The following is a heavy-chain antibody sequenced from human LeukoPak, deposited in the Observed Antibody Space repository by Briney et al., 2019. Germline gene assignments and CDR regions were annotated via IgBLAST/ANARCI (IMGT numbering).Heavy chain of an antibody. D-gene: IGHD6-19*01. CDR3: TRMIAVAGKGNWFDP. CDR2: IRSKAYGGTT. V-gene: IGHV3-49*04. Sequence: GGSLRLSCTASGFTFSDYAMSWVRQAPGKGLEWVGFIRSKAYGGTTEYAASVKGRFTISRDDSKSIAYLQMNSLKTEDTAVYYCTRMIAVAGKGNWFDPWGQGTLVTVSS. CDR1: GFTFSDYA. J-gene: IGHJ5*02.